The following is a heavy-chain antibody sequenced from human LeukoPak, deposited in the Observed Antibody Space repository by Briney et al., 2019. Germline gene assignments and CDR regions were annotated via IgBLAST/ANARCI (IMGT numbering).Heavy chain of an antibody. CDR1: GFTFTNAW. CDR2: IWYDGINK. D-gene: IGHD6-13*01. V-gene: IGHV3-33*08. J-gene: IGHJ4*02. CDR3: TRERKSGIAAFDY. Sequence: AGSLRLSCAASGFTFTNAWMTWVRLAPGKGLEWVAVIWYDGINKFHADSVKGRFTISRDNSKNTVYLQMNSLRAEDTAVYYCTRERKSGIAAFDYWGQGALVTVSS.